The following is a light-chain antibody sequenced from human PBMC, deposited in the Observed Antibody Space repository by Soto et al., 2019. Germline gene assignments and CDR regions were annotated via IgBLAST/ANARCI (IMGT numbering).Light chain of an antibody. V-gene: IGKV1-27*01. J-gene: IGKJ5*01. CDR1: QDIGYF. CDR2: SAS. Sequence: DIQMTQSPSSLSASVGDRVTITCRASQDIGYFLTWYQQRPGKVPKLIIYSASSLFSGAPSRFSGSGSGTDFTLKINRVEAEDVGTYYCMQALQSLTFGQGTRLEIQ. CDR3: MQALQSLT.